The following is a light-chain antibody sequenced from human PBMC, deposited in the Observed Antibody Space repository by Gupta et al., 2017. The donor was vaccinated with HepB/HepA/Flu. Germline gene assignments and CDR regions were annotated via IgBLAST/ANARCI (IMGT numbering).Light chain of an antibody. CDR3: QQRNSLPST. V-gene: IGKV6-21*01. CDR2: YAS. CDR1: QKIGRD. Sequence: EILLTQSPDFQSVTPKEKVTITCRASQKIGRDLQWYQQNPEQSPKLLIKYASQYGSGVPSRFSGSGSGTEFTLAIKSLEAEDAATYCCQQRNSLPSTFGQGTKLDIK. J-gene: IGKJ2*01.